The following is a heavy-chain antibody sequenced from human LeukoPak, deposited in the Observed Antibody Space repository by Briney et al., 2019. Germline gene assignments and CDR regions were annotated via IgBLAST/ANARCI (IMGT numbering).Heavy chain of an antibody. CDR2: ITSSSSYT. J-gene: IGHJ4*02. Sequence: GGSLRLSCAASGFTFSSYTMNWVRQAPGKGLEWVSSITSSSSYTYYADSVKGRFTISRDSAKNSLYLQMNSLRAEDTAVYYCARVWGQLVDFWGQGTLLTVSS. V-gene: IGHV3-21*01. CDR3: ARVWGQLVDF. D-gene: IGHD6-13*01. CDR1: GFTFSSYT.